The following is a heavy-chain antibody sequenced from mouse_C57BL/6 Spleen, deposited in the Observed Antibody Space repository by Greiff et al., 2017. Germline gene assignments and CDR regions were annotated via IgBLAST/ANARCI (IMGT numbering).Heavy chain of an antibody. V-gene: IGHV5-16*01. Sequence: EVKLMESEGGLVQPGSSMKLSCTASGFTFSDYYMAWVRQVPEKGLEWVANINYDGSSTYYLDSLKSRFIISRDNAKNILYLQMSSLKSEDTATYYCARGLRMDYWGQGTSVTVSS. CDR1: GFTFSDYY. J-gene: IGHJ4*01. CDR2: INYDGSST. CDR3: ARGLRMDY. D-gene: IGHD1-1*01.